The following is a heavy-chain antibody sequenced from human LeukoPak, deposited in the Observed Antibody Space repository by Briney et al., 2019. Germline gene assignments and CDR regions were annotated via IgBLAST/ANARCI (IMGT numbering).Heavy chain of an antibody. CDR1: VGSISSYY. Sequence: KSSETLSLTCTVSVGSISSYYWSWIRQPPGEGLEWSGYIYYSGSTNYNPSLKSRVTISVDTSKNQFSLKLSSVTAADTAVYYCASSRNDILTGYNPYAFDIWGQGTMVTVSS. J-gene: IGHJ3*02. CDR2: IYYSGST. V-gene: IGHV4-59*01. CDR3: ASSRNDILTGYNPYAFDI. D-gene: IGHD3-9*01.